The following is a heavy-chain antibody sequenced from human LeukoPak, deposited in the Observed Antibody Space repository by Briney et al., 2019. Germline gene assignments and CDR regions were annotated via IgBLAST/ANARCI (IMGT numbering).Heavy chain of an antibody. CDR3: ACISCTSCSAMYYIDV. CDR1: GFTYYTYG. J-gene: IGHJ6*03. V-gene: IGHV3-33*01. Sequence: GMPLTLSCAPSGFTYYTYGKHGLPDAPGRAREGVAVIWFRGSATSYADSVKGPFTISRDNSKYTLYLQMNRLRAEDTAVYYCACISCTSCSAMYYIDVWGKGTTVTVSS. D-gene: IGHD2-2*01. CDR2: IWFRGSAT.